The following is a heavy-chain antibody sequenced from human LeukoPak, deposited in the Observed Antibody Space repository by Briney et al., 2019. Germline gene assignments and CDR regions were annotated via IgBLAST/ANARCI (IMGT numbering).Heavy chain of an antibody. V-gene: IGHV3-43*02. CDR1: GFTFDDYA. CDR3: ASLSTSPWPLGY. D-gene: IGHD5-12*01. J-gene: IGHJ4*02. Sequence: PGGSLRLSCAASGFTFDDYAMHWVRQAPGKGLEWVSLISGDGGSTYYADSVKGRFTIPRDNSKNSLYLQVNSLRTEDTALYYCASLSTSPWPLGYWGQGTLVTVSS. CDR2: ISGDGGST.